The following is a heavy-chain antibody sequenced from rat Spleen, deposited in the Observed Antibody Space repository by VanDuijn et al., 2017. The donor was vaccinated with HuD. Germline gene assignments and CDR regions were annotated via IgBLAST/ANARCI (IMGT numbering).Heavy chain of an antibody. J-gene: IGHJ2*01. CDR3: VRTLGKD. D-gene: IGHD5-1*01. CDR1: GFTFSSSG. Sequence: VQLVESGGGLVQPGKSLKLSCSASGFTFSSSGMHWIRQAPGKGLDWISFISSNSGTVYSDAVKGRFTISRDNAKNTLYLQLNSLRSEDTAIYYCVRTLGKDWGQGVLVTVSS. CDR2: ISSNSGT. V-gene: IGHV5-62*01.